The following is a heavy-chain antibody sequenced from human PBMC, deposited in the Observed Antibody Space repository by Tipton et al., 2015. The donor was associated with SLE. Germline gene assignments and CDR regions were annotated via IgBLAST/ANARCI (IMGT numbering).Heavy chain of an antibody. D-gene: IGHD6-13*01. CDR2: ISGSGGST. Sequence: SLRLSCAASGFTFSSYAMSWVRQAPGKGLEWVSAISGSGGSTYYADSVKGRFTISRDNSKNTLYLQMNSLRAEDTAVYYCAKDVIAAAGTWYFDYWDQGTRVTVSS. CDR1: GFTFSSYA. V-gene: IGHV3-23*01. J-gene: IGHJ4*02. CDR3: AKDVIAAAGTWYFDY.